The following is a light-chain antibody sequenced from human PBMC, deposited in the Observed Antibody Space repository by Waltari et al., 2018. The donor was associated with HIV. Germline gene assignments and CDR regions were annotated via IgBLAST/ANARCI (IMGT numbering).Light chain of an antibody. V-gene: IGLV7-43*01. J-gene: IGLJ3*02. CDR2: GNL. CDR1: TGPVTTSHF. Sequence: QTVVTQEASLTVSSVGTVTLTCASTTGPVTTSHFPAWFQRRHGQGPRPLIYGNLNKHSWTPARCSGSLIWGKAALTRSGAQHEEEDAYVCLLSFHGPSWLFGRGTRVTVL. CDR3: LLSFHGPSWL.